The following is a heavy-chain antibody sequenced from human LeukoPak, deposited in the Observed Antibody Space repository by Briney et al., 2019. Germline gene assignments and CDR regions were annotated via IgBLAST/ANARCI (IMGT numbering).Heavy chain of an antibody. Sequence: SETLSLTCTISGASIDSYYWSWIRQPPGKGLEWIGYIYYSGTTNYNPSLKRRVTISVDTSKNQFSLKLSSVTAADTAVYYCARGGDTSGHYYFEYFQHWGQGTLVTVSS. V-gene: IGHV4-59*12. J-gene: IGHJ1*01. CDR3: ARGGDTSGHYYFEYFQH. CDR1: GASIDSYY. CDR2: IYYSGTT. D-gene: IGHD3-22*01.